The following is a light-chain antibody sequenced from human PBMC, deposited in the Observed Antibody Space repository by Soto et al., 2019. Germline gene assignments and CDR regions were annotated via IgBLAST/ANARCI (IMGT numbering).Light chain of an antibody. Sequence: QSVLTQPPSLSGTPGRRATIPCSASTSKIAGNPVHWYQHLPETAPKLLIYIDYQRPSGVPDRFSGSKSGTSASLAISGLQSEDEADYYCATWDDSLNAAVFGGGTQLTVL. CDR3: ATWDDSLNAAV. J-gene: IGLJ7*01. CDR1: TSKIAGNP. CDR2: IDY. V-gene: IGLV1-44*01.